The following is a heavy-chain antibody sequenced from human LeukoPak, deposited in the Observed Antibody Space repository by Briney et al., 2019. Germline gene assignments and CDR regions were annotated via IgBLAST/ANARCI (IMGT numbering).Heavy chain of an antibody. J-gene: IGHJ6*03. CDR2: IRYDGSNK. V-gene: IGHV3-30*02. D-gene: IGHD2-15*01. Sequence: GGSLRLSCAASGFIFTTYGMHWVRQAPGKGLEWVAFIRYDGSNKYYADSVKGRFTISRDNSKNTLYLQMNSLRAEDTAIYYCAKNGDRGAYCSGGSCYPYYYYNMDVWGKGTTVTISS. CDR3: AKNGDRGAYCSGGSCYPYYYYNMDV. CDR1: GFIFTTYG.